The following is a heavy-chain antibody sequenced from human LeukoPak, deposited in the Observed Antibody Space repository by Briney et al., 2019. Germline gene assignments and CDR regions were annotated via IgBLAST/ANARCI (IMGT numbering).Heavy chain of an antibody. CDR3: ARDMGCSGGSCFSHWFDP. CDR1: GGSISSYY. J-gene: IGHJ5*02. CDR2: IYYSGST. V-gene: IGHV4-59*01. D-gene: IGHD2-15*01. Sequence: SETLSLTCTVSGGSISSYYWSWIRQSPGKGLEWIGYIYYSGSTNYNPSLKSRVTISVDTSKNQFSLNLTSVTAADTAVYYCARDMGCSGGSCFSHWFDPWGQGTLVTVSS.